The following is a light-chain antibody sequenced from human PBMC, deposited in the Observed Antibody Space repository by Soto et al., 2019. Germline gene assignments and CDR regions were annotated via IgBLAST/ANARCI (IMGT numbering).Light chain of an antibody. CDR2: KVS. Sequence: DVVMTQSPLSLPVTLGQPACIYCRSRQSLLYSDGNTYLNWFQQRPGQSPRRLIYKVSNRDSVVRDRFSGSGSATDFTLKLSKVEAEDVGDYYCMQGTQGPLTFGGGTKADIK. CDR1: QSLLYSDGNTY. J-gene: IGKJ4*02. V-gene: IGKV2-30*01. CDR3: MQGTQGPLT.